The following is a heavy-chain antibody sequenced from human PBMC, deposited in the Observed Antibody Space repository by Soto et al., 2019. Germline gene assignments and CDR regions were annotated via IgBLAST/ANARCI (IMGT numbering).Heavy chain of an antibody. J-gene: IGHJ6*02. CDR3: ARDGGYCSSTSCRGYYYYYRMDV. CDR2: IYYSGST. D-gene: IGHD2-2*01. Sequence: SETLSLTCTVSGGSISSYYWSWIRQPPGKGLEWIGYIYYSGSTNYNPSLKSRVTISVDTSKNQFSLKLSSVTAADTAVYYCARDGGYCSSTSCRGYYYYYRMDVWGQGSTVTVSS. V-gene: IGHV4-59*01. CDR1: GGSISSYY.